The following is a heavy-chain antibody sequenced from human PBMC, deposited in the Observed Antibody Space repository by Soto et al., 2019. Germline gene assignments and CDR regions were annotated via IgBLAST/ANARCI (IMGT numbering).Heavy chain of an antibody. CDR2: IYYSGST. D-gene: IGHD5-12*01. V-gene: IGHV4-31*03. CDR1: GGSISSGGYY. J-gene: IGHJ4*02. Sequence: PSETLSLTCTVSGGSISSGGYYWSWIRQHPGKGLEWIGYIYYSGSTYYNPSLKSRVTISVDTSKNQFSLKLSSVTAADTAVYYCARRGHSCYDSGTFDYWGQGTLVTVSS. CDR3: ARRGHSCYDSGTFDY.